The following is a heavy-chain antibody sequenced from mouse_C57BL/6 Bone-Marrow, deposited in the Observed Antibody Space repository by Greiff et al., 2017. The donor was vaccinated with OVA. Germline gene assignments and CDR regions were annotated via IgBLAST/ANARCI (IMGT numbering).Heavy chain of an antibody. Sequence: VQLQQSGPVLVKPGASVKMSCKASGYTFTDYYMNWVKQSHGKRLEWIGVINTYNGGTSYNQKFKGKATLTVDKSYSTAYMELTSRTAEDAAFYFCARGGGDYDYLDFDDWGQGTTLTVST. CDR2: INTYNGGT. D-gene: IGHD2-4*01. V-gene: IGHV1-19*01. J-gene: IGHJ2*01. CDR1: GYTFTDYY. CDR3: ARGGGDYDYLDFDD.